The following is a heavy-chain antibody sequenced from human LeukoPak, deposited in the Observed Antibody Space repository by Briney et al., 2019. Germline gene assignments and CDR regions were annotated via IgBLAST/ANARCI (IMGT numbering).Heavy chain of an antibody. CDR1: GFIFSSRA. V-gene: IGHV3-23*01. Sequence: GGSLRLSCAASGFIFSSRAMSWVRQAPGKGLEWVSGISDSGDTTYYVDSVKGRFTISRDNSKNTLYLQMNRLRADDTALYYCAKSDFTPSFDYWGQGTLVTVSS. J-gene: IGHJ4*02. CDR3: AKSDFTPSFDY. CDR2: ISDSGDTT. D-gene: IGHD3/OR15-3a*01.